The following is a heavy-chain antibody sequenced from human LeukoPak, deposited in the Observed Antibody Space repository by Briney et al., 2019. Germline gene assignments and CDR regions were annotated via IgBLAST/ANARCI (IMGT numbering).Heavy chain of an antibody. D-gene: IGHD1-1*01. Sequence: SETLSLTCTVSGGSISSYYWSWIRQPPGKGLEWIGYIYYSGSTNYNPSLRSRVTISVDTSKNQFSLTLSSVTAADAAVYYCARNDGEQWSTQTDYWGQGILVTVSS. CDR1: GGSISSYY. CDR2: IYYSGST. J-gene: IGHJ4*02. V-gene: IGHV4-59*08. CDR3: ARNDGEQWSTQTDY.